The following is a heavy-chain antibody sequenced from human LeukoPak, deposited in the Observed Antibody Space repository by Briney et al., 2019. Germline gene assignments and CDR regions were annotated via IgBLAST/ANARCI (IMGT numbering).Heavy chain of an antibody. V-gene: IGHV3-21*01. J-gene: IGHJ4*02. CDR3: ARGAAADPLFDY. CDR1: GFTFNNYN. Sequence: GGSLRLSCVASGFTFNNYNMNWVRQAPGKGLEWVSSISSSSSYIYYADSLKGRFTISRDNAKNSLYLQMNSLRAEDTAVYFRARGAAADPLFDYWGQGALVTVSS. D-gene: IGHD6-13*01. CDR2: ISSSSSYI.